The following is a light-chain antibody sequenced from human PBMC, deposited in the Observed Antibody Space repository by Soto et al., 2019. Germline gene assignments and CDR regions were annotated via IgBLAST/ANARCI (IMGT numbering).Light chain of an antibody. CDR2: DVT. V-gene: IGLV2-18*02. J-gene: IGLJ3*02. CDR1: SGDVGSYDR. CDR3: SSYTTSSTFVV. Sequence: QSALTQPPSVSGSPGQSVTISCTGTSGDVGSYDRVSWYRQPPGTAPQLIIYDVTNRPSGVPDRFSGSKSGNTASLTISGLQAEDEADYYCSSYTTSSTFVVLGGGTKVTVL.